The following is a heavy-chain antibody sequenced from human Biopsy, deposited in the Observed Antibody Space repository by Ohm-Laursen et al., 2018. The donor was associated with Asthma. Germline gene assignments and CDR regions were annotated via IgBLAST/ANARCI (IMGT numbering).Heavy chain of an antibody. CDR1: GAYIGTPDYH. Sequence: SDTLSLTWTVSGAYIGTPDYHWSWIRQSPGKGLEWIGFVFYSGTTHYSRSLERRLFLSIDPARNEFSMNLRSPTAADTAVYFCARVASYGDVYFGIDVWGPGSTVSV. D-gene: IGHD4-17*01. CDR3: ARVASYGDVYFGIDV. CDR2: VFYSGTT. V-gene: IGHV4-30-4*02. J-gene: IGHJ6*02.